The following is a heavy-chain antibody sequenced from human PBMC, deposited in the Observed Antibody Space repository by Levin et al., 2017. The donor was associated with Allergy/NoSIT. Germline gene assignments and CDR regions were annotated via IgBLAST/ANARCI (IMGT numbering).Heavy chain of an antibody. J-gene: IGHJ4*02. CDR1: GFTFSSYD. V-gene: IGHV3-13*04. CDR3: ARGYSSSLYYFDY. CDR2: IGTAGDT. Sequence: GGSLRLSCAASGFTFSSYDMHWVRQATGKGLEWVSAIGTAGDTYYPGSVKGRFTISRENAKNSLYLQMNSLRAGDTAVYYCARGYSSSLYYFDYWGQGTLVTVSS. D-gene: IGHD6-13*01.